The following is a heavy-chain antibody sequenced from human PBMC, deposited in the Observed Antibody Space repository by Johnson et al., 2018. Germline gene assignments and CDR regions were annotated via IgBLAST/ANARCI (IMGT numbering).Heavy chain of an antibody. CDR3: AKEKDRLIDS. CDR1: GFAFNEYT. Sequence: VKLVESGGAVVQHGGSLRLSCAASGFAFNEYTMHWFRQFPGQGLEWVSLVTWDGGSTFYADSVKGRFTISRNNRKNSLYLQMSSLGTEDTAFYYCAKEKDRLIDSWGQGTQVTVSS. J-gene: IGHJ4*02. V-gene: IGHV3-43*01. CDR2: VTWDGGST.